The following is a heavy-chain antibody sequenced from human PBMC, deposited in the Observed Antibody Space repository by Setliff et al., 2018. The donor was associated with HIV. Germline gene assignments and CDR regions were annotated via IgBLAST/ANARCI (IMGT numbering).Heavy chain of an antibody. D-gene: IGHD6-19*01. CDR3: AKNLYRSPWSPLDY. Sequence: GGSLRLSCAASGFTFSFYGMHWVRQAPGKGLEWVAFIRYDDSYKFYADSVKGRFTISRDNSKNTLYLQMNSLRADDTAVYYCAKNLYRSPWSPLDYWGQVTLVTVSS. CDR2: IRYDDSYK. J-gene: IGHJ4*02. V-gene: IGHV3-30*02. CDR1: GFTFSFYG.